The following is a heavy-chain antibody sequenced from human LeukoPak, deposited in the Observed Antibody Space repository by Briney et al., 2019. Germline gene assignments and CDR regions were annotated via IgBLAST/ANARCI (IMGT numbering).Heavy chain of an antibody. Sequence: GASVKVSCKASGYTFTGYYMHWVRQAPGQGLEWMGWINPNSGGTNYAQKFQGWVTMTRDTSISTACMELSRLRSDDTAVYYCAVFYGSGSPGDYWGQGTLVTVSS. CDR2: INPNSGGT. CDR1: GYTFTGYY. V-gene: IGHV1-2*04. D-gene: IGHD3-10*01. J-gene: IGHJ4*02. CDR3: AVFYGSGSPGDY.